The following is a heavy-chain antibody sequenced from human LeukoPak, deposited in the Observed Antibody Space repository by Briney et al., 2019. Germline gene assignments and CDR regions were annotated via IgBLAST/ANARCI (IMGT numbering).Heavy chain of an antibody. CDR3: TTDRSVAGTGLDH. CDR1: GFSFSYAW. V-gene: IGHV3-15*01. D-gene: IGHD6-19*01. CDR2: IKSKTDGGTT. J-gene: IGHJ4*02. Sequence: PGGSLRLSCSAAGFSFSYAWMSWVRQAPGEGLEWVGRIKSKTDGGTTDYAAPVKGRINISRDDSKNTLYLQLDSLKAEDTAVYYCTTDRSVAGTGLDHWGQGTLVTVSS.